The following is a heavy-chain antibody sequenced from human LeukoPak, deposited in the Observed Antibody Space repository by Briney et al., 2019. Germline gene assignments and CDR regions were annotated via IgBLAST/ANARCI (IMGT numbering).Heavy chain of an antibody. CDR3: ARDRVRWSKWLRPAGEIDY. V-gene: IGHV4-39*07. CDR1: GGSISTSSYY. CDR2: IYYSGST. J-gene: IGHJ4*02. D-gene: IGHD5-12*01. Sequence: PSETLSLTCTVSGGSISTSSYYWGWIRQPPGKGLEWIGNIYYSGSTYYNPSLKSRVTISVDTSKNQFSLKLSSVTAADTAVYYCARDRVRWSKWLRPAGEIDYWGQGTLVTVSS.